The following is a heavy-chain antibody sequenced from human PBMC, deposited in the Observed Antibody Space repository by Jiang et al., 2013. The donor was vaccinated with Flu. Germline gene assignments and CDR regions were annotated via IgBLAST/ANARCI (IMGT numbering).Heavy chain of an antibody. V-gene: IGHV1-8*02. CDR2: MNPRTGNT. D-gene: IGHD1-26*01. CDR1: GYSFSTHD. Sequence: SGAEVKKPGASVRVSCKASGYSFSTHDINWVRQASGQGLEWLGWMNPRTGNTGYAQKFQGRVTMTRDTSASTAYMELSSLTSEDTAVYYCRRGGGASVYWGQGTLVTVSS. J-gene: IGHJ4*02. CDR3: RRGGGASVY.